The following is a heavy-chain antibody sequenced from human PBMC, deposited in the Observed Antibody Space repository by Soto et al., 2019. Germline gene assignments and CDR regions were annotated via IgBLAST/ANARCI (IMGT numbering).Heavy chain of an antibody. CDR2: VNPNSGRT. CDR3: ATCTSSYCTSSSQMPD. J-gene: IGHJ4*02. Sequence: QVQLVQSGAEVKKPGASVKVSCKASGYTFSNYDINWVRLATGQGLEWMGGVNPNSGRTVYAQKFQGRVTMTRNNSISTVYMALSSLRSEDTAVYHCATCTSSYCTSSSQMPDWGQGTLVTVSS. D-gene: IGHD2-2*01. CDR1: GYTFSNYD. V-gene: IGHV1-8*01.